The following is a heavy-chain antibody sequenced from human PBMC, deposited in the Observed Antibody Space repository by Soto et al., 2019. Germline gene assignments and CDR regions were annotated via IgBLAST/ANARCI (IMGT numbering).Heavy chain of an antibody. V-gene: IGHV3-11*03. CDR2: ISSSSSYT. J-gene: IGHJ4*02. CDR3: ARSLGAKRILTGYYIREPLDY. D-gene: IGHD3-9*01. Sequence: GGCLRLSCAASGFSFSDYYMSWIRQAPGKGLEWVSYISSSSSYTNYVDSVKGRFTISRDNAKNSLYLQMNSLRAEDTAVYYCARSLGAKRILTGYYIREPLDYWGQGTLVTVSS. CDR1: GFSFSDYY.